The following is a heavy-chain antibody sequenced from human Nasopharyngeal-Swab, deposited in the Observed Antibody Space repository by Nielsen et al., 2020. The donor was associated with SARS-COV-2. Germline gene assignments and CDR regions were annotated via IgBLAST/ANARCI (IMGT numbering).Heavy chain of an antibody. J-gene: IGHJ4*02. CDR1: GGSLNEYY. CDR3: ARSTWIPLDS. D-gene: IGHD5-12*01. CDR2: INHSDRT. V-gene: IGHV4-34*01. Sequence: SQTLSLTCGASGGSLNEYYWSWIRQSPDKGLEWIGEINHSDRTIYNPSLKSRLTISVDTSKSQFSLELRSVTATDTAVYYCARSTWIPLDSWGPGTLVTVSS.